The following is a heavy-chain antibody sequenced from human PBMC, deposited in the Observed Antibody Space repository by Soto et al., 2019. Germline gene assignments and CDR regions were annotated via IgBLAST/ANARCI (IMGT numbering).Heavy chain of an antibody. D-gene: IGHD6-19*01. Sequence: KQSQTLSLTCAISGDSVSSNSAAWNWIRQSPSRGLEWLGRTYYRSKWYNDYAVSVKSRITINPDTSKNQFSLQLNSVTPEDTAVYYCARVAVAGTWNWFDPWGQGTLVTVSS. CDR3: ARVAVAGTWNWFDP. V-gene: IGHV6-1*01. CDR1: GDSVSSNSAA. CDR2: TYYRSKWYN. J-gene: IGHJ5*02.